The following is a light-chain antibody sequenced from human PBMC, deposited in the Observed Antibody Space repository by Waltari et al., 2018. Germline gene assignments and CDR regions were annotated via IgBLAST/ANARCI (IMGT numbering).Light chain of an antibody. CDR2: GAF. CDR1: QIVSNNQ. V-gene: IGKV3-20*01. J-gene: IGKJ5*01. CDR3: QQYGSSPLT. Sequence: EIVLTQSPGTLFLSPGESATLSCRASQIVSNNQLAWYQQSPGQAPRLVIYGAFARATAIPDRFSGTGSGTDFTLTISRLEPEDFAMYYCQQYGSSPLTFGQGTRLEIK.